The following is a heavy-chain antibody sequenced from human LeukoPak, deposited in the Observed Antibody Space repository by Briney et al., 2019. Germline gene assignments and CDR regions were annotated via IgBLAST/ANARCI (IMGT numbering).Heavy chain of an antibody. J-gene: IGHJ4*02. CDR1: GGSISSYY. CDR3: ARAQNYYGSGDY. Sequence: SETLSLTCTVSGGSISSYYWSWLRQPPGKALEWIGYIYYTGKTYYNPSLEGRVTILVDTSRNHFSVKLSSVTAADTAVYYCARAQNYYGSGDYWSQGTLVTVSS. CDR2: IYYTGKT. V-gene: IGHV4-59*01. D-gene: IGHD3-10*01.